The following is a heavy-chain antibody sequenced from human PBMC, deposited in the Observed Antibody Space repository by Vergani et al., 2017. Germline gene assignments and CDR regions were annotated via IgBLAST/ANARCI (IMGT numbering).Heavy chain of an antibody. J-gene: IGHJ5*02. Sequence: QVHLQESGPGVVKPSDTLSLTCTVSGGSMSDFSWTWIRQPAGRGLEWIGRIYPNGNGNYNESLRSRLSMSIDTSRSQFSLSLSSVTAADTAVYYCARGNWGISCPKYNWLAPWGRGILVTVSS. CDR1: GGSMSDFS. CDR2: IYPNGNG. D-gene: IGHD2-2*01. CDR3: ARGNWGISCPKYNWLAP. V-gene: IGHV4-4*07.